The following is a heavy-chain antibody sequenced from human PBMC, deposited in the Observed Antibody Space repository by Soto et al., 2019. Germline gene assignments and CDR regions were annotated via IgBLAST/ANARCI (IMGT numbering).Heavy chain of an antibody. CDR3: ARNPNDFGDYTAFDV. CDR2: ISYTGAT. CDR1: GGSISRGGYY. J-gene: IGHJ3*01. D-gene: IGHD4-17*01. V-gene: IGHV4-31*03. Sequence: LSLTCTVSGGSISRGGYYLVWIRQLPGKGLEWMGYISYTGATHYSPSLESRATISVDTSKNQLSLRLTSVTAADTAVYHCARNPNDFGDYTAFDVWGQGTMVTVSS.